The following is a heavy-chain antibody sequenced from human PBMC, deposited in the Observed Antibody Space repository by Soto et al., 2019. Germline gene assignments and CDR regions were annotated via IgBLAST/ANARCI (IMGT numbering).Heavy chain of an antibody. CDR3: ARGGGSSWFLYYFDF. J-gene: IGHJ4*02. CDR1: EGNIGDLGYY. V-gene: IGHV4-31*03. CDR2: IYNSGST. Sequence: TVAEGNIGDLGYYCSLIRKNPGKGLEWIGYIYNSGSTYYNPSLKSRVTISVDTSKNQFSLKVSSVTAADTAVYYCARGGGSSWFLYYFDFWGQGTLVTVSS. D-gene: IGHD6-13*01.